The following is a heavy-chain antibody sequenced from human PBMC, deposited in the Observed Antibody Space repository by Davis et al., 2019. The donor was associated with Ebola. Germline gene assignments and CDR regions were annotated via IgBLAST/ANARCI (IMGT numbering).Heavy chain of an antibody. V-gene: IGHV3-23*01. CDR2: LSAYGGST. CDR1: GFSFRSYA. J-gene: IGHJ4*02. Sequence: GSLSLPCAASGFSFRSYAMRWVRQAPVKGLECVSALSAYGGSTYYANSVRGRFTISRDNSKNTLYLQMNSLRVEDTAVYYCAKEKYSSGWPPGGWGQGTLVTVSS. CDR3: AKEKYSSGWPPGG. D-gene: IGHD6-19*01.